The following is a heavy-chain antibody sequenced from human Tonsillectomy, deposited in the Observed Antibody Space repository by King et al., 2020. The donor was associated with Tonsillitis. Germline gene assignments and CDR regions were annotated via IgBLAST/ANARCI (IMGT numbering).Heavy chain of an antibody. V-gene: IGHV3-49*04. J-gene: IGHJ6*03. Sequence: VQLVESGGGLVQPGRSLRLSCTASGFTFGDYAMSWVRQAPGKGLEWVGFIRSKAYGGTTEYAASVKGRFTISRDDSKSIAYLQMNSLKTEDTAVYYCTRVKAVYVPLYYMDVWGKGTTVTVSS. CDR1: GFTFGDYA. CDR3: TRVKAVYVPLYYMDV. CDR2: IRSKAYGGTT. D-gene: IGHD5/OR15-5a*01.